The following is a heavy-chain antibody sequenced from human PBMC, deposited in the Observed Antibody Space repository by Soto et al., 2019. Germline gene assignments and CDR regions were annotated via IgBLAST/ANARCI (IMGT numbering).Heavy chain of an antibody. CDR2: IYYSGST. V-gene: IGHV4-39*01. CDR3: ARQRSSVVTQDYIDV. D-gene: IGHD2-21*02. J-gene: IGHJ4*03. CDR1: EDYSGARGSH. Sequence: LEILSLTWTAAEDYSGARGSHWGRKRQAQGKGLEWIGSIYYSGSTYNNPSLRSRVSMSIDTSKDQFSLKLKSVTAADTPLHFCARQRSSVVTQDYIDVWGPGSLVSVYS.